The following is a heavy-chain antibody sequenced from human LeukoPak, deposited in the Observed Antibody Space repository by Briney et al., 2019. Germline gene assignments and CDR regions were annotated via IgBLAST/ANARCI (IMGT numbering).Heavy chain of an antibody. V-gene: IGHV4-4*07. J-gene: IGHJ6*04. D-gene: IGHD3-10*01. CDR2: IYSSGST. Sequence: PSETLSLTCTVSGGSISGYYWSWIRQPAGKGLEWIGRIYSSGSTNYHPSLKRRVTMSVDTSKNQFSLKLSSVTAADTPMYFCARDRIGGYASGNYFVVWGKGTTVTVSS. CDR3: ARDRIGGYASGNYFVV. CDR1: GGSISGYY.